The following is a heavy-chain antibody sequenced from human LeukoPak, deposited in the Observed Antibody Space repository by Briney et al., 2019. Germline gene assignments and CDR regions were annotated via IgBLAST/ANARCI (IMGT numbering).Heavy chain of an antibody. CDR2: IYYSGST. Sequence: PSETLSLTCTVSGGSISSYYWSWIRQPPGKGLEWIGYIYYSGSTNYNPSLKSRLTISVDTSKNQFSLKLSSVTAADTAVYYCARIRYYYGSGYYFDYWGQGTLVTVSS. CDR1: GGSISSYY. J-gene: IGHJ4*02. CDR3: ARIRYYYGSGYYFDY. V-gene: IGHV4-59*01. D-gene: IGHD3-10*01.